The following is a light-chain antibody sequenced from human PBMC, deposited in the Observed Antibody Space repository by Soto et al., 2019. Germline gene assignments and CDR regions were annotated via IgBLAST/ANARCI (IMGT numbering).Light chain of an antibody. J-gene: IGKJ1*01. CDR3: QQSYRSPPT. CDR2: EAS. CDR1: QSISIK. Sequence: DIQMTQSPSSLSASVGDRVSITCRASQSISIKLNWYQQKPGKVPKFLIYEASSLQSGVPSRFSGSGSGTDFTLTISSLQPEDFATYYCQQSYRSPPTFGQGTKVDIK. V-gene: IGKV1-39*01.